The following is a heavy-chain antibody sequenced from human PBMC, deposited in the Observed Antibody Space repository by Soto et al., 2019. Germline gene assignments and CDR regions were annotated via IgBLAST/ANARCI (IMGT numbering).Heavy chain of an antibody. Sequence: GGSLRLSCAASGFTFSSYSMNWVRQAPGKGLEWVSYISSSSSTIYYADSVKGRFTISRDNAKNSLYLQMNSLRAEDTAVYYCARIAVAKVAWYFDLWGRGTLVTVSS. CDR1: GFTFSSYS. CDR2: ISSSSSTI. D-gene: IGHD6-19*01. CDR3: ARIAVAKVAWYFDL. J-gene: IGHJ2*01. V-gene: IGHV3-48*01.